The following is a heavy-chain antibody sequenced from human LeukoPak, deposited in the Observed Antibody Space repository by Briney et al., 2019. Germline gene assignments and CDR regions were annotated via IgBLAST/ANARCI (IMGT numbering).Heavy chain of an antibody. J-gene: IGHJ1*01. V-gene: IGHV3-74*01. Sequence: GGSLRLSCVGSGFTFSVHWVRQVPGKGLEWVSRIKSDGRTNYADSVKGRFTISRDNAKNTVSLQMNSLRAEDTGVYYCARAPSEIGGYYPEYFRHWGQGTLVIVSS. D-gene: IGHD3-22*01. CDR2: IKSDGRT. CDR3: ARAPSEIGGYYPEYFRH. CDR1: GFTFS.